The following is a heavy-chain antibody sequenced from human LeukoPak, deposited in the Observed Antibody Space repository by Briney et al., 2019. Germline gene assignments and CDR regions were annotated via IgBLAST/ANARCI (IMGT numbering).Heavy chain of an antibody. CDR3: AKVHNTMVRGVIILVGYYYGMDV. J-gene: IGHJ6*02. CDR2: IGGSGGST. D-gene: IGHD3-10*01. V-gene: IGHV3-23*01. CDR1: GFTFSSYA. Sequence: GGSLRLSCAASGFTFSSYAKSWVRQAPGKGLEWVSAIGGSGGSTYYADSVKGRFTISRDNSKNTLYLQMNSLRAEDTAVYYCAKVHNTMVRGVIILVGYYYGMDVWGQGTTVTVSS.